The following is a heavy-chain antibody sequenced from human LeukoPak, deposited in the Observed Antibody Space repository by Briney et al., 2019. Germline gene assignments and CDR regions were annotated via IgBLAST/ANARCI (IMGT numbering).Heavy chain of an antibody. V-gene: IGHV3-7*01. CDR3: ARDTT. CDR1: GFTFSDFW. D-gene: IGHD1-1*01. Sequence: GGSLRLSCAASGFTFSDFWMSWVRQAPGKGLEWVANIKQDGSEKYYVDSVKGRFTISRDNAKNSLYLQMSSLRAEDTAVYYCARDTTRGQGTLVTVSS. J-gene: IGHJ4*02. CDR2: IKQDGSEK.